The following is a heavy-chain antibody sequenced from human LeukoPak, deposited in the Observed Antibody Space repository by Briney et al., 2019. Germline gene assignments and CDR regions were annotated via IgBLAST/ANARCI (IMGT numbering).Heavy chain of an antibody. CDR3: AKDARCTSGWCFFDY. Sequence: GGSLRLSCAASGFAFSNQAMGWVRQAPGKGLEWVSVISDSGSITYYADSVKGRFTISRDNSKNTLFLQMNSLRAEDTAVYYCAKDARCTSGWCFFDYWGQGSLVTVSS. CDR2: ISDSGSIT. D-gene: IGHD6-19*01. J-gene: IGHJ4*02. CDR1: GFAFSNQA. V-gene: IGHV3-23*01.